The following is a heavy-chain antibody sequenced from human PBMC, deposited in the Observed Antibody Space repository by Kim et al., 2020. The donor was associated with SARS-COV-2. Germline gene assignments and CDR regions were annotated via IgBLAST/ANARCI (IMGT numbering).Heavy chain of an antibody. V-gene: IGHV1-3*01. D-gene: IGHD2-8*02. CDR2: INAGTGNT. CDR1: GYIFTNFA. J-gene: IGHJ4*02. Sequence: ASVKVSCKASGYIFTNFAIQWVRQAPGQRLEWMGWINAGTGNTKFSQQFQGRVTFTRDTSANTASMELSSLGSEDTAVYYCARYLFHTGFDYWGQGTLVAVSS. CDR3: ARYLFHTGFDY.